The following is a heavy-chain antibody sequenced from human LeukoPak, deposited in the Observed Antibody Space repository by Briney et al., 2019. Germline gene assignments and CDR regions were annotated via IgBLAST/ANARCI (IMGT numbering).Heavy chain of an antibody. CDR2: ITGSGDAT. CDR1: GFIFRNYA. Sequence: GGSLRLSCAASGFIFRNYAMSWVRQAPGKGLEWVSAITGSGDATYYADSVKGRFTISRDNSKNTLYVEMNTLRAEDTAVYYCAKWGDYDILTGYYVSDFWGQGTLVTVSS. CDR3: AKWGDYDILTGYYVSDF. D-gene: IGHD3-9*01. V-gene: IGHV3-23*01. J-gene: IGHJ4*02.